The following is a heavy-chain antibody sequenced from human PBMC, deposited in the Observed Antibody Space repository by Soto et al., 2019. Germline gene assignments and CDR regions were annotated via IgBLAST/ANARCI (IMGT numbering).Heavy chain of an antibody. CDR1: GYIFTNYG. J-gene: IGHJ6*02. CDR3: ARGDCANGICYVNYYYGMDV. Sequence: QVQLVQSGTEVKRPGASVRVSCKASGYIFTNYGVGWVRQAPGQGLEWMGWISPYNGNTNYAQNLQGRVTLTTDTSTRTAFMELRNLQSDDTAVYYCARGDCANGICYVNYYYGMDVWGLRTTVTVSS. V-gene: IGHV1-18*01. CDR2: ISPYNGNT. D-gene: IGHD2-15*01.